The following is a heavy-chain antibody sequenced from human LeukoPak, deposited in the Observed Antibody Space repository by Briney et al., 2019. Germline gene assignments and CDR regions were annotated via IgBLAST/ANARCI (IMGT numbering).Heavy chain of an antibody. V-gene: IGHV3-23*01. D-gene: IGHD3-22*01. Sequence: QTGGSLRLSCAASGFTFSSYAMSWVRQAPGKGLEWVSAISGSGGSTYYADSVKGRFTISRDNSKNTLYLQMNSLRAEDTAVYYCAPHPSSGYYAYWGQGTLVTVSS. CDR3: APHPSSGYYAY. CDR1: GFTFSSYA. CDR2: ISGSGGST. J-gene: IGHJ4*02.